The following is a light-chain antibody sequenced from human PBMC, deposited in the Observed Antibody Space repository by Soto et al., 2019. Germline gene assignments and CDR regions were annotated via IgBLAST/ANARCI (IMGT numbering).Light chain of an antibody. CDR1: QSLLHSNGFNY. J-gene: IGKJ4*01. CDR3: MQALQTPLN. Sequence: VMTQSPLSLPVTLGQPASISCRSSQSLLHSNGFNYLDWYLQKPGQSPQLLIFLGSNRASGVTDKLTGSGSGTDFTLKISRVEAEDVGVYYCMQALQTPLNFGGGTKV. V-gene: IGKV2-28*01. CDR2: LGS.